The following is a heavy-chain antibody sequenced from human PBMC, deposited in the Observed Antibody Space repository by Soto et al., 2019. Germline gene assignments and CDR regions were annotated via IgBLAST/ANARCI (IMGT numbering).Heavy chain of an antibody. Sequence: GASVKVSCKASGYTFISYAMNWVRPAPGQRLEWMGWINACNGNTKYSQKFQGRVTITRNTSASKAYMELTSLRSEDTAVYYCARSSGYYYVDYWGQGTLVTVSS. CDR3: ARSSGYYYVDY. CDR2: INACNGNT. J-gene: IGHJ4*02. CDR1: GYTFISYA. V-gene: IGHV1-3*01. D-gene: IGHD3-22*01.